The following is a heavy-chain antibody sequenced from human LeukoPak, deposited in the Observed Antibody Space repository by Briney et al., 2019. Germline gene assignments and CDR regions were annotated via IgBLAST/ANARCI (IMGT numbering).Heavy chain of an antibody. CDR1: GFTFSSYA. Sequence: GGSLRLSCSASGFTFSSYAMSWVRQAPGKGLEWVSAISGSGGSTYYADSVKGRFTISRDNSKNTLYLQMNSLRAEDTAVYYCAKRAGERPPIVVVPAPVAHWGQGTLVTVSS. CDR2: ISGSGGST. CDR3: AKRAGERPPIVVVPAPVAH. J-gene: IGHJ4*02. V-gene: IGHV3-23*01. D-gene: IGHD2-2*01.